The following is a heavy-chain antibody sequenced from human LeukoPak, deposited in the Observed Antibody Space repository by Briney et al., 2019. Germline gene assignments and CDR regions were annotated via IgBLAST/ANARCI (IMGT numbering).Heavy chain of an antibody. CDR3: ARYSSGWYSRWFDP. CDR1: GGSISSYY. Sequence: SETLSLTCSVSGGSISSYYWSWIRQPPGRGLEWIGYIYYSGRTSYNPSLKSRVTMSVDTSKNQFSLKLSSVTAADTAVYYCARYSSGWYSRWFDPWGQGTLVTVSS. CDR2: IYYSGRT. J-gene: IGHJ5*02. D-gene: IGHD6-19*01. V-gene: IGHV4-59*12.